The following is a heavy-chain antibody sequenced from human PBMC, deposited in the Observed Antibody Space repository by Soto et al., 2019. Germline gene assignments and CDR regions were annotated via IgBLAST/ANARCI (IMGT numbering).Heavy chain of an antibody. D-gene: IGHD5-12*01. J-gene: IGHJ4*02. V-gene: IGHV4-34*01. CDR1: GGSFSGYY. Sequence: SETLSLTCAVSGGSFSGYYWSWIRQPPGKGLEWIGYINYSGSTNYNPSLKSRVTISVDTSKNQFSLELSSVTAADTAVYYCASLATTLYYFDYCGQGTLVTVSS. CDR3: ASLATTLYYFDY. CDR2: INYSGST.